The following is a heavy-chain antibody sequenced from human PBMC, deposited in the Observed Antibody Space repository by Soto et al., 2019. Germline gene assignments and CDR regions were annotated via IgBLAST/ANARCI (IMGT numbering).Heavy chain of an antibody. CDR1: GYTLTELS. Sequence: ASVKVSCKVSGYTLTELSMHWVRQAPGKGLEWMGGFDPEDGETIYAHKFQGRVTMTEDTSTDTAYMELSSLRSEDTAVYYCATVRSSGWEFDYWGQGTLVTVSS. D-gene: IGHD6-19*01. V-gene: IGHV1-24*01. J-gene: IGHJ4*02. CDR2: FDPEDGET. CDR3: ATVRSSGWEFDY.